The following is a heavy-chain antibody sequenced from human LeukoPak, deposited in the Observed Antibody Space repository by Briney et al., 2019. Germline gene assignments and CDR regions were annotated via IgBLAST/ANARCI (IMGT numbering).Heavy chain of an antibody. D-gene: IGHD6-13*01. J-gene: IGHJ4*02. CDR2: INTNTGNP. V-gene: IGHV7-4-1*02. Sequence: ASVKVSCKASGYTFTSYDINWVRQATGQGLEWMGWINTNTGNPTYAQGFTGRFVFSLDTSVSTAYLQISSLKAEDTAVYYCARTLGYSSSWYSAPVDYWGQGTLVTVSS. CDR3: ARTLGYSSSWYSAPVDY. CDR1: GYTFTSYD.